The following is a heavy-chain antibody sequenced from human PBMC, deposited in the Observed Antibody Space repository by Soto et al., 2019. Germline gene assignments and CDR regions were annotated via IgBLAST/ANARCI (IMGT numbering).Heavy chain of an antibody. CDR2: IYATGTT. V-gene: IGHV4-4*07. Sequence: SETLSLTCTVSGASISGFYWSWIRKSAGKGLEWIGRIYATGTTDYNPSLKSRVMMSVDTSKKQFSLKLRSVTAADTAVYYCVRDGTKTLRDWFDPWGQGISVTVAS. CDR1: GASISGFY. CDR3: VRDGTKTLRDWFDP. J-gene: IGHJ5*02. D-gene: IGHD1-1*01.